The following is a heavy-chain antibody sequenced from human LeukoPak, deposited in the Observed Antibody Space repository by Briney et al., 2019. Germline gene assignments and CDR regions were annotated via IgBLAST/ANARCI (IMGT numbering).Heavy chain of an antibody. CDR2: INPNSGGT. CDR1: GYTFTGYY. V-gene: IGHV1-2*02. Sequence: ASVKVSCKASGYTFTGYYMHWVRQAPGQGLEWMGWINPNSGGTNYAQKFQGRVTMTRDTSISTAYMELSRLRSDDTAVYYCARHTLYGSGSYYVYYFDYWGQGTLVTVSS. J-gene: IGHJ4*02. D-gene: IGHD3-10*01. CDR3: ARHTLYGSGSYYVYYFDY.